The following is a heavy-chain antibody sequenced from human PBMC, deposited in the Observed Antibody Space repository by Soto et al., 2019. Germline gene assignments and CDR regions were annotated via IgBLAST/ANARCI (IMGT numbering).Heavy chain of an antibody. Sequence: SETLSLTCTVSGGSVSSGSYYWSWIRQPPGKGLEWIGYIYYSGSTNYNPSLKSRVTISVDTSKNQFSLKLSSVTAADTAVYYCARSYYYGSGSYYNTLFDPWGQGTLVTVSS. CDR3: ARSYYYGSGSYYNTLFDP. CDR2: IYYSGST. D-gene: IGHD3-10*01. J-gene: IGHJ5*02. CDR1: GGSVSSGSYY. V-gene: IGHV4-61*01.